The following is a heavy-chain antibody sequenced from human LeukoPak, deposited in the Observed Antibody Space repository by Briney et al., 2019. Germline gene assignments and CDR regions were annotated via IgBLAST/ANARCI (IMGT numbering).Heavy chain of an antibody. CDR1: GFTFSSYA. CDR2: ISGSGGST. J-gene: IGHJ4*02. CDR3: AKGLAVAGQPPRLGNFDY. Sequence: TGGSLRLSCAASGFTFSSYAMSWVRQAPGKGLEWVSAISGSGGSTYYADSVKGRFTISRDNSKNTLYLQMNSLRAEDTAVYYCAKGLAVAGQPPRLGNFDYWGQGTLVTVSS. V-gene: IGHV3-23*01. D-gene: IGHD6-19*01.